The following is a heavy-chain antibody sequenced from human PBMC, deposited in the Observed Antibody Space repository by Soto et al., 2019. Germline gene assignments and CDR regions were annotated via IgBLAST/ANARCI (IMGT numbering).Heavy chain of an antibody. CDR1: GGTFSSYA. Sequence: SVKVSCKASGGTFSSYAISWVRQAPGQGLEWMGGIIPIFGTANYAQKFQGRVTITADESTSTAYMELSSLRSEDTAVYYCAREEVNGYCSGGSCYYDAFDIWGQGTIVTVSS. CDR3: AREEVNGYCSGGSCYYDAFDI. CDR2: IIPIFGTA. V-gene: IGHV1-69*13. D-gene: IGHD2-15*01. J-gene: IGHJ3*02.